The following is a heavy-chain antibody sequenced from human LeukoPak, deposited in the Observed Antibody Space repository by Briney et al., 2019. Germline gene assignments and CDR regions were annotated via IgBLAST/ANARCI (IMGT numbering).Heavy chain of an antibody. CDR3: ARDALAAGYRLEWYYFDY. V-gene: IGHV3-11*06. D-gene: IGHD2-2*01. J-gene: IGHJ4*02. CDR1: GFTFSDYY. Sequence: PGGSLRLSCEASGFTFSDYYMSWIRQAPGKGLEWVSYISSTGSYTNYPDSVKGRFTISRDNAKNSLDLQMNSLRAGDTAVYYCARDALAAGYRLEWYYFDYWGQGTLVTVSS. CDR2: ISSTGSYT.